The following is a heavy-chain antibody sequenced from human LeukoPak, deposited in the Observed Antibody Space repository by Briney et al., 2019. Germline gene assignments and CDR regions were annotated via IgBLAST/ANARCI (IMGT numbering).Heavy chain of an antibody. D-gene: IGHD3-10*01. Sequence: PSETLSLTCTVSGGSISSSSYYWGWIRQPPGKGLEWIGSIYFSGTTYYNPSLQSRVTISVDTAKNQFSLKVTSVTAADTAAYYCARAGSLLWFGEFISRWFDPWGQGTLVTVSS. CDR1: GGSISSSSYY. J-gene: IGHJ5*02. V-gene: IGHV4-39*07. CDR2: IYFSGTT. CDR3: ARAGSLLWFGEFISRWFDP.